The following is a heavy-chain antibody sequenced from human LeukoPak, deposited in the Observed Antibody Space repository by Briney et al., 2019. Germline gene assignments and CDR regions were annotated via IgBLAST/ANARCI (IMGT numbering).Heavy chain of an antibody. Sequence: SETLSLTCTVSGGSIRSYYWSWIRQPPGKGLEWIGYIYFSGSTSYNPSLKSRVTISVDRSKNQFSLKLSSVAAADTAVYYCARSYDTNFDYWGQGPWSPSPQ. CDR1: GGSIRSYY. D-gene: IGHD3-3*01. V-gene: IGHV4-59*01. CDR2: IYFSGST. CDR3: ARSYDTNFDY. J-gene: IGHJ4*02.